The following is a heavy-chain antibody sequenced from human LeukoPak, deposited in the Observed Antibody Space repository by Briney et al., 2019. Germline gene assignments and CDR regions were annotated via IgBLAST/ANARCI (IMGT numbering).Heavy chain of an antibody. CDR2: INAGNGNT. V-gene: IGHV1-3*01. CDR3: ARGELGYCSGGSCFLARDY. CDR1: GYTFTSYA. D-gene: IGHD2-15*01. Sequence: ASVKVSCKASGYTFTSYAMHWVRQAPGQRLEWMGWINAGNGNTKYSQKFQGRVTITRDTSASTAYMELSSLRSEDTAVYYCARGELGYCSGGSCFLARDYWGQGTLVTVSS. J-gene: IGHJ4*02.